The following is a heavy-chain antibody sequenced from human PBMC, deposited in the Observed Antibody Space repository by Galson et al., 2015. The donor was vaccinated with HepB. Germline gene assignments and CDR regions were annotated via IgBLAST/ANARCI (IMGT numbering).Heavy chain of an antibody. CDR1: ELSLTNHD. D-gene: IGHD3-3*01. V-gene: IGHV3-30*18. Sequence: SLRLSCAATELSLTNHDIHWVRQAPGKGLQWVAVITFDGDNKYYAEFVRGRFTISRDNSNNTVFLHMNALRTEDTALYYCAKGTTIFGAATDLDYCGQGTLVTVSS. J-gene: IGHJ4*02. CDR2: ITFDGDNK. CDR3: AKGTTIFGAATDLDY.